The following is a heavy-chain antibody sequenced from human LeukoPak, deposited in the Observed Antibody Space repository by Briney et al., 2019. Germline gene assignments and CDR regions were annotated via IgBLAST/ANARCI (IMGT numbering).Heavy chain of an antibody. CDR3: ASDYCGGDCYLDY. D-gene: IGHD2-21*02. CDR2: ISYDGSSK. J-gene: IGHJ4*02. Sequence: GGSLRLSCAASGFTFSRYGMHWVRQAPGKGLEWVAVISYDGSSKYYADSVKGRLTISRDNSKNTLFLQMNSLRAEDTAVYYCASDYCGGDCYLDYWGREPWSPSPQ. CDR1: GFTFSRYG. V-gene: IGHV3-30*03.